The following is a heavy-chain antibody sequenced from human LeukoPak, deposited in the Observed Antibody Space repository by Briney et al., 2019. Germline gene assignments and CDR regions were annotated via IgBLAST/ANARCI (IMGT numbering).Heavy chain of an antibody. V-gene: IGHV3-33*08. CDR2: IWYDGSNK. CDR1: GFTFSSYA. J-gene: IGHJ4*02. D-gene: IGHD2-2*01. CDR3: ARRYCSSTSCYFGPIDY. Sequence: GGSLRLSCAASGFTFSSYAMHWVRQAPGKGLEWVAVIWYDGSNKYYADSVKGRFTISRDNSKNTLYLQMNSLRAEDTAVYYCARRYCSSTSCYFGPIDYWGQGTLVTVSS.